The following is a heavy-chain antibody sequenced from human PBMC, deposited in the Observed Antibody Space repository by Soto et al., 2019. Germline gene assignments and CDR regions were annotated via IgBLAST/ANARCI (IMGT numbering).Heavy chain of an antibody. Sequence: VASVKVSCKASGYTFTGYYIHWARQAPGQGLESMGWINPNSGGTNYAQKFQGRVTMTRDTSISTAYMELSRLRSDDTAVYYCARESDDSGYWGQGTLVTVSS. CDR1: GYTFTGYY. CDR2: INPNSGGT. V-gene: IGHV1-2*02. D-gene: IGHD3-22*01. CDR3: ARESDDSGY. J-gene: IGHJ4*02.